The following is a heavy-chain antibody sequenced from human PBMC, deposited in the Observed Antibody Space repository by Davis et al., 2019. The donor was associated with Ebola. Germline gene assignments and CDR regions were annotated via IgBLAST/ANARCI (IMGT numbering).Heavy chain of an antibody. Sequence: ASVKVSCKASGYTFTGYYLHWVRQAPGQRLEWMGRINPGSGGTNYVQKFQGRVTMTRDTSIDTAYMELNRLRSDDTAVYYCATSPFSESSPVVVYWGQGTLVTVSP. J-gene: IGHJ4*02. D-gene: IGHD2-15*01. CDR1: GYTFTGYY. CDR3: ATSPFSESSPVVVY. V-gene: IGHV1-2*06. CDR2: INPGSGGT.